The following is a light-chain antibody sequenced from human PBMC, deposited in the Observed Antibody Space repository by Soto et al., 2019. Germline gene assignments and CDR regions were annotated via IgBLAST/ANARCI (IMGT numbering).Light chain of an antibody. Sequence: IVLTQSPGILSLSPVERATLSCRASQSVSNDFLAWYQQKPGQAPRLLIYGASTRATDVPDRFSGSGSGADFTLSISRLEPEDFAVYYCQQYGSSPPRTFGQGTKVDIK. CDR1: QSVSNDF. J-gene: IGKJ1*01. CDR3: QQYGSSPPRT. V-gene: IGKV3-20*01. CDR2: GAS.